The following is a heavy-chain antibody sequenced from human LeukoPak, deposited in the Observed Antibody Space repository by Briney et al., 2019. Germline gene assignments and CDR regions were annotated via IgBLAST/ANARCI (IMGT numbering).Heavy chain of an antibody. Sequence: SETLSLTCTVSGGSISNYYWSWIRQPPGKGLEWIGYIYYSGSTNYNPSLKSRVTISVDTSKNQLSLKLSSVTAADTAVYYCARLNLEYLYSSGPNDYWGQGTLVTVSS. J-gene: IGHJ4*02. CDR2: IYYSGST. CDR3: ARLNLEYLYSSGPNDY. D-gene: IGHD3-10*01. CDR1: GGSISNYY. V-gene: IGHV4-59*01.